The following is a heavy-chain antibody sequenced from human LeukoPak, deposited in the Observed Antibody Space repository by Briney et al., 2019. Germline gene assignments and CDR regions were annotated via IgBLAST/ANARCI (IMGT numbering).Heavy chain of an antibody. V-gene: IGHV3-48*01. J-gene: IGHJ4*02. D-gene: IGHD3-22*01. Sequence: DPGGSLRLSCAASGFTFSSYSMNWVRQAPGKGLEWVSYISSSSSTIYYADSVKGRFTISRDNAKNSLYLQMNSLRAEDTAVYYCARDENYYYDSSGLANWGQGTLVTVSS. CDR3: ARDENYYYDSSGLAN. CDR1: GFTFSSYS. CDR2: ISSSSSTI.